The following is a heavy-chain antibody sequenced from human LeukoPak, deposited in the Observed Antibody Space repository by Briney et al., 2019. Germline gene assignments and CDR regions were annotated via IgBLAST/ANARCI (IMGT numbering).Heavy chain of an antibody. Sequence: PGGSLRLSCAASGFTFSRYTMNWVRQAPGKGLEWVANIKQDGSEKYYVDSVKGRFTISRDNAKNSLYLQMNSLRAEDTAVYYCARLKRNGYYDSSGYYYFDYWGQGTLVTVSS. CDR2: IKQDGSEK. J-gene: IGHJ4*02. D-gene: IGHD3-22*01. V-gene: IGHV3-7*01. CDR1: GFTFSRYT. CDR3: ARLKRNGYYDSSGYYYFDY.